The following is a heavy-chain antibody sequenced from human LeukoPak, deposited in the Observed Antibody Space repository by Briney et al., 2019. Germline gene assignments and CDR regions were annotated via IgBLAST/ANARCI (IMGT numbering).Heavy chain of an antibody. CDR1: GFTFSSYW. CDR2: VNSDGSGT. D-gene: IGHD5-12*01. J-gene: IGHJ4*02. Sequence: PGGYLRLSCAASGFTFSSYWMHWVRQAPGKGLVWVSRVNSDGSGTTYADSVKGRFTISRDNAKNTLYLQMNSLRAEDTAVYYCARESKYSGYPFDYWGQGTLVTVSS. V-gene: IGHV3-74*01. CDR3: ARESKYSGYPFDY.